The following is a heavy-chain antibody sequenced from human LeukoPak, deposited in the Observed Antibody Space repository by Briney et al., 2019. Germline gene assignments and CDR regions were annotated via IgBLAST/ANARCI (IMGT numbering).Heavy chain of an antibody. CDR2: MNPNSGNT. CDR3: ARGSRYDFWSGTMYWFDP. CDR1: GYTFTSYD. D-gene: IGHD3-3*01. J-gene: IGHJ5*02. V-gene: IGHV1-8*01. Sequence: GASVKVTRKASGYTFTSYDINWVRQATGQGLEWMGWMNPNSGNTGYAQKFQGRVTMTRNTSISTAYMELSSLRSEDTAVYYCARGSRYDFWSGTMYWFDPWGQGTLVTVSS.